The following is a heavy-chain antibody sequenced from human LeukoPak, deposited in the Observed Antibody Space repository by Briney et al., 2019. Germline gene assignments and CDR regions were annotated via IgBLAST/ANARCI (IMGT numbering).Heavy chain of an antibody. D-gene: IGHD3-16*01. V-gene: IGHV1-24*01. J-gene: IGHJ4*02. CDR1: GYTLIELS. CDR2: FDPEDRET. Sequence: ASVKVSCKVSGYTLIELSMHWVRQAPGKGLEWMGGFDPEDRETIYAQKFQGRVTMTEDTSTHTAYMELSSLRPDDTAVYYCTTDEGDWGQGTLVTVSS. CDR3: TTDEGD.